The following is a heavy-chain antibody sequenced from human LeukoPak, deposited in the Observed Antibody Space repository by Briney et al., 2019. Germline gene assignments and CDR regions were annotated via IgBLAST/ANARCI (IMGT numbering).Heavy chain of an antibody. CDR1: GYTFTTYY. V-gene: IGHV1-46*01. CDR3: AREGTDFSRSYYYYGMDV. D-gene: IGHD2-8*02. J-gene: IGHJ6*02. CDR2: INPSGGST. Sequence: ASVKVSCKASGYTFTTYYMHWVRQAPGQGLEWMGIINPSGGSTSYAQRFQGRVTMTRDTSTSTAYMELRSLRSDDTAVYYCAREGTDFSRSYYYYGMDVWGQGTTVTVSS.